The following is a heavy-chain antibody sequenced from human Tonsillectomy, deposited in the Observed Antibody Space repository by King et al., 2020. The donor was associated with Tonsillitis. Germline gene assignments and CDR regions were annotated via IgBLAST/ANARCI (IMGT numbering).Heavy chain of an antibody. Sequence: VQLVESGGGVVQPGGSLRVSCAASGISFSSYGMHWVSQAPGKGLEWVAFIRYDGSNEYYADSVKGRFTISRDNSKNTLFLRMNSLRAEDTAVYYCAKDATSYYDSSGHYYGVDYWGQGTLVTVSS. V-gene: IGHV3-30*02. CDR2: IRYDGSNE. CDR1: GISFSSYG. J-gene: IGHJ4*02. CDR3: AKDATSYYDSSGHYYGVDY. D-gene: IGHD3-22*01.